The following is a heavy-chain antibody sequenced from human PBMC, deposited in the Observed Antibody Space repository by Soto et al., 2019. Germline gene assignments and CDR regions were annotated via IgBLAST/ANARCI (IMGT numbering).Heavy chain of an antibody. V-gene: IGHV4-59*01. Sequence: QVQLQESGPGLVKPSVTLSLTFTVSGGSISSYYWSWIRQPPGKGLEWIGYIYYSGSTNYNPSLKSRVTISVDTSKNQFSLKLSSVTAADTAVYYCASTLGGPPGLDYWGQGTLVTVSS. CDR1: GGSISSYY. CDR2: IYYSGST. J-gene: IGHJ4*02. CDR3: ASTLGGPPGLDY. D-gene: IGHD2-15*01.